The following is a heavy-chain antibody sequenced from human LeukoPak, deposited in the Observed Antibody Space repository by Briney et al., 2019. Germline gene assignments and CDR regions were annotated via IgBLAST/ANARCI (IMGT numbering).Heavy chain of an antibody. J-gene: IGHJ4*02. V-gene: IGHV4-34*01. CDR1: GGSFSGYY. CDR2: INHSGST. CDR3: ARDREAYYDILTGPIDY. D-gene: IGHD3-9*01. Sequence: SETLSLTCAVYGGSFSGYYWSWIRQPPTKGLEWIGEINHSGSTNYNPSLKSRVTISVDTSKNQFSLRLSSVTAADTAVYYCARDREAYYDILTGPIDYWGQGTLVTVSS.